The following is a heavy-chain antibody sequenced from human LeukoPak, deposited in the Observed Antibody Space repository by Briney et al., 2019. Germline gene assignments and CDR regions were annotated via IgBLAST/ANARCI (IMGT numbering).Heavy chain of an antibody. Sequence: ASVTVSCKASGYTFTGYYMHWVRQAPGQGLEWMGWINPNSGGTNYAQKFQGRVTMTRDTSISTAYMELSRLRSDDTAVYYCARGLDCSGGSCYGWFDPWGQGTPVTVSS. D-gene: IGHD2-15*01. J-gene: IGHJ5*02. V-gene: IGHV1-2*02. CDR3: ARGLDCSGGSCYGWFDP. CDR1: GYTFTGYY. CDR2: INPNSGGT.